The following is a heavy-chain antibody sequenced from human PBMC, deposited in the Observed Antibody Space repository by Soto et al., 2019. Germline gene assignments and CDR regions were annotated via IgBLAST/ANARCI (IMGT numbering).Heavy chain of an antibody. CDR3: ARDSTPVDY. CDR2: ISAYNGNT. CDR1: GYTFTSYG. V-gene: IGHV1-18*01. Sequence: QVQLVQSGAEVKKPGASVKVSCKASGYTFTSYGISWVRQAPGQGLEWMGWISAYNGNTKNAQKRQGRVTMTTDTPTSTANMELRSLRSDDTAVYYCARDSTPVDYWGQGTLVTVSS. J-gene: IGHJ4*02.